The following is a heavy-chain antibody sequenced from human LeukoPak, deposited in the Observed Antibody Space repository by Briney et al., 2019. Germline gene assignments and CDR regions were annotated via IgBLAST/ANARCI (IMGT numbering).Heavy chain of an antibody. Sequence: QAGGSLRLSCAASGFTFDDYAMHWVRQAPGKGLEWVSLISGDGGSTCYADSVKGRFTISRDNSKNSLYLQMNSLRTEDTALYYCAKDMGNGGRYYYGSGSYYTLVVWGQGTLVTVSS. CDR2: ISGDGGST. J-gene: IGHJ4*02. CDR3: AKDMGNGGRYYYGSGSYYTLVV. CDR1: GFTFDDYA. V-gene: IGHV3-43*02. D-gene: IGHD3-10*01.